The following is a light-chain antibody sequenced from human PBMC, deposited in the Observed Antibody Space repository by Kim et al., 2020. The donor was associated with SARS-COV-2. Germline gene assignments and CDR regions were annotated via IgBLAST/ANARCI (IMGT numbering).Light chain of an antibody. Sequence: GQSITIACTGTSSDVGGSNYVSWYQQHPGKAHQVLIYEVSHRPSGVSNRFSGSKSGHTASLNISGLKAEDEADYYCCAYTSTATLFGGGTQLTVL. V-gene: IGLV2-14*01. CDR2: EVS. CDR3: CAYTSTATL. CDR1: SSDVGGSNY. J-gene: IGLJ2*01.